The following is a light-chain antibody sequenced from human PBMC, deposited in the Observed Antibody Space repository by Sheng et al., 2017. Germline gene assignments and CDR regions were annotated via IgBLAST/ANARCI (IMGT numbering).Light chain of an antibody. CDR3: MQGTHWPFT. J-gene: IGKJ3*01. CDR2: KVS. Sequence: VVLTQSPLYLPVTLGQPAAISCNSSEGLVYDTGTFLNWFLQRPGQSPRRLIYKVSGRDSGAPDRFRGSGSGTYFTLNILRVEADDVGVYYCMQGTHWPFTFGPGTRVDIK. V-gene: IGKV2-30*01. CDR1: EGLVYDTGTF.